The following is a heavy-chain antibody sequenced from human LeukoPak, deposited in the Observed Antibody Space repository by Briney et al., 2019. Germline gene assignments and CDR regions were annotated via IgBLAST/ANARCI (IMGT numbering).Heavy chain of an antibody. V-gene: IGHV4-59*01. CDR3: ARGTHLGYCSSTSCCTGWYFDL. Sequence: SETLSLXCTVSGGSISSYYWSWIRQPPGKGLEWIGYIYYSGSTNYNPSLKSRVTISVDTSKNQFSLKLSSVTAADTAVYYCARGTHLGYCSSTSCCTGWYFDLWGRGTLVTVSS. CDR2: IYYSGST. CDR1: GGSISSYY. D-gene: IGHD2-2*02. J-gene: IGHJ2*01.